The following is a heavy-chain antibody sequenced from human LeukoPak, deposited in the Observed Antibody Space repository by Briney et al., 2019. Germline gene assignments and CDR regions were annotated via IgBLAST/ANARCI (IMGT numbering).Heavy chain of an antibody. D-gene: IGHD3-22*01. CDR2: VYTSGST. J-gene: IGHJ3*02. CDR1: GGSISGYY. CDR3: ARVWTYYYDSSGYYYWAFDI. Sequence: SETLSLTCSVSGGSISGYYWSWIRQPAGKGLEWIGRVYTSGSTNYNPSLKSRVTMSVDASKNQFSLKLSYVTAADTAVYYCARVWTYYYDSSGYYYWAFDIWGQGTMVTVSS. V-gene: IGHV4-4*07.